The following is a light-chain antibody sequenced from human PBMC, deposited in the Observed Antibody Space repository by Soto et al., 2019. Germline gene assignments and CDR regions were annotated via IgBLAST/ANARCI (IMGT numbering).Light chain of an antibody. CDR2: DVS. CDR1: SSDVGGYNY. J-gene: IGLJ1*01. V-gene: IGLV2-11*01. Sequence: QSVLTQPRSVSGSPGQSVTISCTGTSSDVGGYNYVSWYQQHPGKAPKLMIYDVSKRPSGVPDRFSGSKSGNTASLTISGLQAEDEADYYCCSYAGSYTFVFGTGTKVIV. CDR3: CSYAGSYTFV.